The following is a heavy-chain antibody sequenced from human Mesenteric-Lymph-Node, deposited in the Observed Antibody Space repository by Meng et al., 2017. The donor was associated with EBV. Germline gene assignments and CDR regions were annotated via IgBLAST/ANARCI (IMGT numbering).Heavy chain of an antibody. CDR3: ALIIVGATHFDY. D-gene: IGHD1-26*01. V-gene: IGHV4-61*01. Sequence: QVQPQASGPGLVKPSETLSLTCTVAGGSVSSGSYYWSWIRQPPGKGLEWIGYIYYSGSTNYNPSLKSRVTISVDTSKNQFSLKLSSVTAADTAVYYCALIIVGATHFDYWGQGTLVTVSS. CDR1: GGSVSSGSYY. J-gene: IGHJ4*02. CDR2: IYYSGST.